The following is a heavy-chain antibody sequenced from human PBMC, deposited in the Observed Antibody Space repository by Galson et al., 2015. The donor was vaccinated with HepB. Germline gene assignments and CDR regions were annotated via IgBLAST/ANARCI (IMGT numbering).Heavy chain of an antibody. J-gene: IGHJ3*02. Sequence: SLRLSCAASGFTVSSNYMSWVRQAPGKGLEWVSVIYSGGSTYYADSVKGRFTISRDNSKNTLYLQMNGLRAKDTAVYYCARAPMVRGRPYAFDIWGQGTMVTVSS. CDR3: ARAPMVRGRPYAFDI. CDR1: GFTVSSNY. V-gene: IGHV3-66*01. D-gene: IGHD3-10*01. CDR2: IYSGGST.